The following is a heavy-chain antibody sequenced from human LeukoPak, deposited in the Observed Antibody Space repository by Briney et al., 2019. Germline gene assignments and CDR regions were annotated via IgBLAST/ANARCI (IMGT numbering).Heavy chain of an antibody. CDR1: GGSFSGYY. CDR2: INHSGST. V-gene: IGHV4-34*01. Sequence: SETLSLTCAVYGGSFSGYYWSWIRQPPGKGLEWIREINHSGSTNYNPSLKSRVTISVDTSKNQFSLKLSSVTAADTAVYYCARLHIVVVVAATLSGISDWFDPWGQGTLVTVSS. D-gene: IGHD2-15*01. CDR3: ARLHIVVVVAATLSGISDWFDP. J-gene: IGHJ5*02.